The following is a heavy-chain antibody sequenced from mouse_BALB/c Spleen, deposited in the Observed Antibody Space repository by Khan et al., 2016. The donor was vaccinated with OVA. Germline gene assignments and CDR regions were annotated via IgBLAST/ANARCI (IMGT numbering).Heavy chain of an antibody. CDR1: RFTFSDYY. CDR2: ISDGGSYT. CDR3: TRGWYGAFGN. D-gene: IGHD1-1*02. Sequence: EVELVESGGGLVKPGGSLKLSCAASRFTFSDYYMYWVRQTPEKRLEWVATISDGGSYTYFPDSVEGRFTISRDNAKNNLYLQMISLKSEDTAMYYCTRGWYGAFGNWGQGTLVTVSA. V-gene: IGHV5-4*02. J-gene: IGHJ3*01.